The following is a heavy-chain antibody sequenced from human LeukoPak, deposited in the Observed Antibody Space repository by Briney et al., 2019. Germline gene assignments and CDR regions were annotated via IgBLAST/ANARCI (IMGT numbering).Heavy chain of an antibody. V-gene: IGHV3-30*18. J-gene: IGHJ6*02. D-gene: IGHD5-12*01. CDR2: ISYDGSNK. CDR3: AKEGGGYSGYDQYYYGMDV. CDR1: GFTFSSYG. Sequence: YPGRSLRLSCAASGFTFSSYGMHWVRQAPGKGLEWVAVISYDGSNKYYADSVKGRFTISRDNSKNTLYLQMNSLRAEDTAVYYCAKEGGGYSGYDQYYYGMDVWGQGTTVTVSS.